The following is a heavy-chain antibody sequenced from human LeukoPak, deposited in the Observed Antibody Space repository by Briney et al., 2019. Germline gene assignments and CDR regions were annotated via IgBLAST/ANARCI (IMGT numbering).Heavy chain of an antibody. CDR1: GGSISRSSYY. V-gene: IGHV4-39*02. J-gene: IGHJ3*02. CDR2: LYYSGNT. D-gene: IGHD4-17*01. CDR3: ARELGGDYVDI. Sequence: PSETLSLTCSVSGGSISRSSYYWGWIRQPPGKGLEWIGSLYYSGNTYHNPSLKSRVTISVDTSKNQFSLKLSSVTAADTAVYYCARELGGDYVDIWGQGTMVTVSS.